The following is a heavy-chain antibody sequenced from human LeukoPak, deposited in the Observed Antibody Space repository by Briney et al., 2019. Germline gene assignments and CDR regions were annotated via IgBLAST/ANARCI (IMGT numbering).Heavy chain of an antibody. CDR3: ARGNQWFGELLTWFDP. Sequence: PSETLSLTCAVYGGSFSGYYWSWIRQPRGKGLEWIGEINHSGSTNYNPSRKSRVTISVDTSKNQFSLKLSCVPAADTAVYYCARGNQWFGELLTWFDPWGQGTLVTVSS. D-gene: IGHD3-10*01. CDR2: INHSGST. CDR1: GGSFSGYY. J-gene: IGHJ5*02. V-gene: IGHV4-34*01.